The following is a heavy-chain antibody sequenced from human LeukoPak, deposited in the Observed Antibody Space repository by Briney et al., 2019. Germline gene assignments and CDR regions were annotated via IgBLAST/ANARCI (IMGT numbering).Heavy chain of an antibody. CDR3: VKVGCILGCTVTVGVPPYYFDY. Sequence: GGSLRLSCAASGFTFSSYAMSWVRQAPGKGLEWVSAISGSGGSTYYADSVKGRFTISRDNSKNTLYLQMNSLRAEDTAVYYCVKVGCILGCTVTVGVPPYYFDYWGQGNLVTVSS. V-gene: IGHV3-23*01. D-gene: IGHD4-11*01. CDR2: ISGSGGST. J-gene: IGHJ4*02. CDR1: GFTFSSYA.